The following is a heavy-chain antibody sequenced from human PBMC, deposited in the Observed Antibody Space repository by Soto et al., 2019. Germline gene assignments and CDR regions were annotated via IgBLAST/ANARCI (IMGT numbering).Heavy chain of an antibody. CDR1: GFTFDDYA. CDR3: AKKRALYSSSSAFDI. Sequence: EVQLVESGGGLVQPGRSLRLSCAASGFTFDDYAMHWVRQAPGKGLEWVSGISWNSGSIGYADSVKGRFTISRDNAKNSLYRQMNSLRAEDTALYYCAKKRALYSSSSAFDIWGQGRMVTVSS. J-gene: IGHJ3*02. V-gene: IGHV3-9*01. D-gene: IGHD6-6*01. CDR2: ISWNSGSI.